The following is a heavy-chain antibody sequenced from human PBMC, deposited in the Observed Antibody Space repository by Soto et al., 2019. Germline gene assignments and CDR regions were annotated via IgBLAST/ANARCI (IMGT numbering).Heavy chain of an antibody. V-gene: IGHV4-34*01. CDR2: INHSGST. CDR3: ARARRYRIGGYGMDV. CDR1: GGSFSGYY. Sequence: PSETLSLTCAVYGGSFSGYYWSWIRQPPGKGLEWIREINHSGSTNYNPSLKSRVTISVDTSKNQSSLKLSSVTAADTAVYYCARARRYRIGGYGMDVWGQGTTVTVSS. J-gene: IGHJ6*02. D-gene: IGHD3-9*01.